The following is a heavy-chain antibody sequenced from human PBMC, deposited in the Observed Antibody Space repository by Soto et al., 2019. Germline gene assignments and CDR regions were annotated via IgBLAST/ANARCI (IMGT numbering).Heavy chain of an antibody. Sequence: DVHLVESGGGVVQPGGSLRLSCATSGFTFENYGVSWVRKAPGKGLEWVSGIATNDGSIGYAESVRGRFTISRDNAKNSLYLQMNTLRVEDTAFYYCARGEAGDYWGQGTLVTVSS. D-gene: IGHD1-26*01. CDR3: ARGEAGDY. V-gene: IGHV3-20*04. CDR2: IATNDGSI. CDR1: GFTFENYG. J-gene: IGHJ4*02.